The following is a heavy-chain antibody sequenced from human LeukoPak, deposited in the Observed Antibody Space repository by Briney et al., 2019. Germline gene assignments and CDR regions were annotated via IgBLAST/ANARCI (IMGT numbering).Heavy chain of an antibody. CDR1: GFIFSSHW. D-gene: IGHD4-17*01. CDR2: IKQDGSEK. J-gene: IGHJ3*02. V-gene: IGHV3-7*03. CDR3: AAEGYGDYGDAFDI. Sequence: GGSLRLSCAASGFIFSSHWMTWVRQAPGRGLEWVAIIKQDGSEKFYVDSVKGRFTISRDNAKNSLYLQMNSLRAEDTAMYYCAAEGYGDYGDAFDIWGQGTMATVSS.